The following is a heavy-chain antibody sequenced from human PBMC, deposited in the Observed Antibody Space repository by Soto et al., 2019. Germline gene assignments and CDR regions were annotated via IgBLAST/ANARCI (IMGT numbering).Heavy chain of an antibody. J-gene: IGHJ6*02. Sequence: SETLSLTCTVSGGSVSSGSYYWSWIRQPPGKGLEWIGYIYYSGSTNYNPSLKSRVTISVDTSKNQFSLKLSSVTAADTAVYYCARDPEDSWSGSSWYYGMDVWGQGTTVTVSS. CDR1: GGSVSSGSYY. CDR3: ARDPEDSWSGSSWYYGMDV. D-gene: IGHD3-3*01. CDR2: IYYSGST. V-gene: IGHV4-61*01.